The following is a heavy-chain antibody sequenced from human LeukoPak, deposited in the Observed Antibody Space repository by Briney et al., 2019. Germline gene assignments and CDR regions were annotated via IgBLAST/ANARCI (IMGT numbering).Heavy chain of an antibody. Sequence: SETLSLTCAVYGGSFSGYYWSWIRQPPGKGLEWIGEINHSGSTNYNPSLKSRVTISVDTSKNQFSLKLSSVTAADTAVYYCARVLYVEAAGDYWGQGTLVTVSS. CDR2: INHSGST. V-gene: IGHV4-34*01. CDR1: GGSFSGYY. CDR3: ARVLYVEAAGDY. J-gene: IGHJ4*02. D-gene: IGHD6-13*01.